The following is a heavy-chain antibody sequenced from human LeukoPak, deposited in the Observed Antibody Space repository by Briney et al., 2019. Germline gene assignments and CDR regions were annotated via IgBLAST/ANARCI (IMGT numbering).Heavy chain of an antibody. V-gene: IGHV3-23*01. D-gene: IGHD4-11*01. Sequence: PGGSLRLSCVAFGFTFSSYGMSWVRQTPGKGLEWVSDIGGSGSSTSYADSVKGRFTISRDNSKNTLFLQMNGLGAEDTAVYYCAKLTVRCFDFWGQGTLVTVSS. CDR1: GFTFSSYG. CDR3: AKLTVRCFDF. CDR2: IGGSGSST. J-gene: IGHJ4*02.